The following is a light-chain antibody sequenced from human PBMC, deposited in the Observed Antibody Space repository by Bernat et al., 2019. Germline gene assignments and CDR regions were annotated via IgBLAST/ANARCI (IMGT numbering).Light chain of an antibody. J-gene: IGKJ3*01. CDR2: HPS. CDR1: QSVSSY. Sequence: EIVLTQSPATLSLSPGERATLSCRASQSVSSYLAWYQQKPGQPPRLLIYHPSNRPTGIPARFSGSGSGTDFTLTISSLEPEDFAVYYCQQRSNWPRVTFGPGTKVDIK. CDR3: QQRSNWPRVT. V-gene: IGKV3-11*01.